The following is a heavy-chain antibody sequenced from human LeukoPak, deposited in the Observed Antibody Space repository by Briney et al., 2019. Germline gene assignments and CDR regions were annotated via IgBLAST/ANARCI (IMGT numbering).Heavy chain of an antibody. CDR3: AKDLKHQWLVPRYYFDY. D-gene: IGHD6-19*01. CDR1: GFTFSRYG. CDR2: ISYDGINK. V-gene: IGHV3-30*18. Sequence: PGRSLRLSCAASGFTFSRYGMHWVRQAPGKGLEWVAVISYDGINKYYADSVKGRFTISRDNSKNTLYLQMNSLRAEDTAVYYCAKDLKHQWLVPRYYFDYWGQGTLATVSS. J-gene: IGHJ4*02.